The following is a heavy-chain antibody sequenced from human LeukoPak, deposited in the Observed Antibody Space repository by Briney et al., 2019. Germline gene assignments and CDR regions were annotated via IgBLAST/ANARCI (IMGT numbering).Heavy chain of an antibody. D-gene: IGHD5-18*01. CDR1: GFTFSSYA. CDR2: ISGSGSST. V-gene: IGHV3-23*01. J-gene: IGHJ4*02. CDR3: AKDVTAMVPYYFDY. Sequence: GASLRLSCAASGFTFSSYAMSWVRQAPGKGLEWVSAISGSGSSTYYADSVKGRFTISRDNSKNTLYLQMNSLRAEDTAVYYCAKDVTAMVPYYFDYWGQGTLVTVSS.